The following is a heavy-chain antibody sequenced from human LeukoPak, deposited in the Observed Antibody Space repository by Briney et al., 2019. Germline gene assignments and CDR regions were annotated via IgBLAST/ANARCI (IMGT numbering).Heavy chain of an antibody. CDR2: INPSGGST. CDR1: GYTFTSYY. CDR3: ARDPPTGSSSWYGLGFDP. D-gene: IGHD6-13*01. J-gene: IGHJ5*02. V-gene: IGHV1-46*01. Sequence: GASVKVSCKASGYTFTSYYMHWVRQAPGQGLEWMGIINPSGGSTSYAQKFQGRVTMTRDTSTSTVYMELSSLRSEDTAVYYCARDPPTGSSSWYGLGFDPWGQGTLVTVSS.